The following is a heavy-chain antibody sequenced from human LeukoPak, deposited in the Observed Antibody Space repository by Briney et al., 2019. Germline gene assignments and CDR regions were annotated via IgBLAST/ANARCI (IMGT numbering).Heavy chain of an antibody. CDR2: INWNGGST. Sequence: PGGSLRLSCAASGFTFDDYGTSWVRQAPGKGLEWVSGINWNGGSTGYADSVKGRFTISRDNAKNSLYLQMNSLRAEDTAVYYCAKGGYSNGRYYYYYMDVWGEGTTVTVSS. J-gene: IGHJ6*03. CDR3: AKGGYSNGRYYYYYMDV. CDR1: GFTFDDYG. V-gene: IGHV3-20*04. D-gene: IGHD5-18*01.